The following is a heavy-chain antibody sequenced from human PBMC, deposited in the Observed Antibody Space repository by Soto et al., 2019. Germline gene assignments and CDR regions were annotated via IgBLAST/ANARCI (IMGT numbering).Heavy chain of an antibody. CDR2: IYHSGST. CDR3: ATHKFGSPETFDY. V-gene: IGHV4-4*02. Sequence: SETLSLTCTVSGGSISSNWWSWVRQPPGKGLEWIGEIYHSGSTNYNPSLKSRVTISVDKSKNQFSLKLSSVTAADTAVYYCATHKFGSPETFDYWGQGTLVTVSS. D-gene: IGHD1-26*01. J-gene: IGHJ4*02. CDR1: GGSISSNW.